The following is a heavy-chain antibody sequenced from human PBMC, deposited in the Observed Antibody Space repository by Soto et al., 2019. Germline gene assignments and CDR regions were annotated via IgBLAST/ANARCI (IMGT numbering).Heavy chain of an antibody. J-gene: IGHJ4*02. CDR3: ARGSGTVAY. D-gene: IGHD1-7*01. Sequence: QVQLVESGGGLVKPGGSLRLSCAVSGFIFSDYDMNWVRQAPGKGLEWVSYITSSGSTIHYADSVKGRFIVSRDNGKNSLYLQMHSLRAEDTAVYYCARGSGTVAYWGQGTLVTVSS. CDR2: ITSSGSTI. CDR1: GFIFSDYD. V-gene: IGHV3-11*01.